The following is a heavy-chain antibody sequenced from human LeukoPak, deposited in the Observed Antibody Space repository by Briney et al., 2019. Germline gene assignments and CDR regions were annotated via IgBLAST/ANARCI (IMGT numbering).Heavy chain of an antibody. D-gene: IGHD3-3*02. Sequence: SGGSLRLSCAASGFTFSSYGMNWVRQPPGKGLEWVAVISFDGTNKYYADSVKGRFTISRDNSNNTLYLQMNSLRAEDTAVYYCALQALGATVEFSVDYWGQGTLVSVSS. CDR3: ALQALGATVEFSVDY. CDR1: GFTFSSYG. CDR2: ISFDGTNK. V-gene: IGHV3-30*03. J-gene: IGHJ4*02.